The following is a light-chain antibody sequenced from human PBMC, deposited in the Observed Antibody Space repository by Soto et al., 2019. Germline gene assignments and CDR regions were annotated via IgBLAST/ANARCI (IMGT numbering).Light chain of an antibody. CDR1: SGHSSYA. J-gene: IGLJ1*01. V-gene: IGLV4-69*01. Sequence: QPVLTQSPSASASLGASVKLTCTLSSGHSSYAIAWHQQQPEKGPRYLMKLNSDGSHSKGDGIPDSFSGSSSGAERYLTISSLQSEDEADYYCQPWGTGIHYVFGTGTKLTVL. CDR2: LNSDGSH. CDR3: QPWGTGIHYV.